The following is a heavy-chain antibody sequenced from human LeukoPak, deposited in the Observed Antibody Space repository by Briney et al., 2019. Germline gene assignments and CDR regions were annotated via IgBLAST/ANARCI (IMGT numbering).Heavy chain of an antibody. CDR1: GFTFSSYS. V-gene: IGHV3-48*02. Sequence: GGSLRLSCAASGFTFSSYSMSWVRQAPGKGLEWVSYISSSSGTIFYADSVKGRFTISRDNAKNSLYLQMNSLRDEDTAVYYCTRLPEPHYYYYYYMDVWGKGTTGTLSS. J-gene: IGHJ6*03. CDR2: ISSSSGTI. CDR3: TRLPEPHYYYYYYMDV.